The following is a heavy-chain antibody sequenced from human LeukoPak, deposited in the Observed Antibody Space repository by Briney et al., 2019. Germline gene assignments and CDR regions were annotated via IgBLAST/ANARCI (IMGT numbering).Heavy chain of an antibody. Sequence: VGSLRLSCAASGFTCSSFAISWVRQAPGYGLEWVSAISGSRRSTYHPEYLQRRFTIYKYNSKNTLYLQINSLRAEHRAVYYCAKVSQSFWRGSNFDYRGQGPLVTVSS. D-gene: IGHD3-3*01. CDR1: GFTCSSFA. CDR3: AKVSQSFWRGSNFDY. CDR2: ISGSRRST. J-gene: IGHJ4*02. V-gene: IGHV3-23*01.